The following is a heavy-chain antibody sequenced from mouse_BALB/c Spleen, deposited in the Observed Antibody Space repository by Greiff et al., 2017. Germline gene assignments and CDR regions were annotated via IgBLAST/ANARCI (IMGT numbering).Heavy chain of an antibody. V-gene: IGHV3-8*02. D-gene: IGHD1-1*01. CDR1: GDSITSGY. CDR2: ISYSGST. CDR3: ARYGSSRLYAMDY. Sequence: VQLQQSGPSLVKPSQTLSLTCSVTGDSITSGYWNWIRKFPGNKLEYMGYISYSGSTYYNPSLKSRISITRDTSKNQYYLQLNSVTTEDTATYYCARYGSSRLYAMDYWGQGTSVTVSS. J-gene: IGHJ4*01.